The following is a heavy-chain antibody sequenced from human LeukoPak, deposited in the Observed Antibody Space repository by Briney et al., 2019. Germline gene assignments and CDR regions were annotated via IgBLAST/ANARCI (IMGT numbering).Heavy chain of an antibody. CDR1: GFTFNSYA. Sequence: GGSLRLSCAASGFTFNSYAMNWVRQAPGKGLEWVSAISGSGGVTYYADSVKGRFTISRDNSKNTLYLQMNSLRAEDTAVYYCAKEAFIQLWSYYFDYWGQGTLVTVSS. CDR2: ISGSGGVT. D-gene: IGHD5-18*01. V-gene: IGHV3-23*01. CDR3: AKEAFIQLWSYYFDY. J-gene: IGHJ4*02.